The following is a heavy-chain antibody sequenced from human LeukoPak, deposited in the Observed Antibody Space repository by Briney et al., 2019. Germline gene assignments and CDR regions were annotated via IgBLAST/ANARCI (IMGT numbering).Heavy chain of an antibody. J-gene: IGHJ4*02. CDR1: GGTFSNYA. V-gene: IGHV1-69*13. D-gene: IGHD3-9*01. CDR3: ARDLLGSATSYSSGAWDY. Sequence: ASVKVSCKASGGTFSNYAISWVRQAPRQGLEWMGGIIPIFDTADNAQKFQGRLTITADESTSTAYMELSSLRAEDTAVYYCARDLLGSATSYSSGAWDYWGQGTLVTVSS. CDR2: IIPIFDTA.